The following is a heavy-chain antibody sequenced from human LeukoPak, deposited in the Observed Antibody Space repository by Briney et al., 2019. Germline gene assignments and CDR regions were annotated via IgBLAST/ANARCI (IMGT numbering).Heavy chain of an antibody. CDR3: AREGTSSGADAFDI. CDR2: ISWNSGSI. CDR1: GFTFDDYA. J-gene: IGHJ3*02. V-gene: IGHV3-9*01. D-gene: IGHD3-22*01. Sequence: GRSLRLSCAASGFTFDDYAMHWVRQAPGKGLEWVSGISWNSGSIGYADSVKGRFTISRDNSKNTLDLQMSSLKIEDTAVYYCAREGTSSGADAFDIWGQGTMVTVSS.